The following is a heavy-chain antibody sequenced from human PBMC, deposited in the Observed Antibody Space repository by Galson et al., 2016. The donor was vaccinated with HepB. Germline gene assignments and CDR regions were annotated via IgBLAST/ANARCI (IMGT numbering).Heavy chain of an antibody. CDR2: ISVYNGNT. CDR1: GDTFTSYG. D-gene: IGHD2-15*01. V-gene: IGHV1-18*01. CDR3: TRGSRCSGGRCYSPAFDY. Sequence: QSGAEVKKPGASVKVSCKASGDTFTSYGISWVRQAPGQGLEWMGWISVYNGNTNYAQKLQGRVTMTRDTSTSTVYMELRSLRFDDTATYYCTRGSRCSGGRCYSPAFDYWGQGTLVTVSS. J-gene: IGHJ4*02.